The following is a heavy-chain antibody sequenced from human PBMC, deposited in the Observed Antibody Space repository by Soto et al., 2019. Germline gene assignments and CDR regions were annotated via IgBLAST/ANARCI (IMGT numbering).Heavy chain of an antibody. Sequence: ASVKVSCKVSGYSLTELSIHWVRQAPGEGLEWMGGYDLEEGETIYAQKFQGRVTMTEDSPADTPYMQLRSLRSEDTAVYYCAIEVGRSNQLDLWGQGTMVTVSS. J-gene: IGHJ5*02. D-gene: IGHD6-13*01. CDR3: AIEVGRSNQLDL. V-gene: IGHV1-24*01. CDR1: GYSLTELS. CDR2: YDLEEGET.